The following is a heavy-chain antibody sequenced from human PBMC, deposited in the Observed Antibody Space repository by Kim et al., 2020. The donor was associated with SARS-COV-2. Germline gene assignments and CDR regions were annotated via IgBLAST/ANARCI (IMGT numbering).Heavy chain of an antibody. CDR3: ARHFRYWYFDL. Sequence: SETLSLTCTVSGVSISSSTDYWAWIRQPPGKGLECIGNINYSGRAYYNPSLNSRVTISVDTSKNKLSLELSSVTAADTAVDYCARHFRYWYFDLWGCGTL. J-gene: IGHJ2*01. CDR1: GVSISSSTDY. V-gene: IGHV4-39*01. CDR2: INYSGRA.